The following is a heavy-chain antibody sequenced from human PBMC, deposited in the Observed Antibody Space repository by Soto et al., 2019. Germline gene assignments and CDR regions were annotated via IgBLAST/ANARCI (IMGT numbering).Heavy chain of an antibody. CDR3: ARDTPVFHWSPYSYYGMDV. J-gene: IGHJ6*02. D-gene: IGHD3-9*01. V-gene: IGHV3-11*01. CDR1: GFTFSSYN. CDR2: ISSSGSTI. Sequence: GSLILSCTASGFTFSSYNMSGIRQAPGKGLEWVSYISSSGSTIYYADSVKVRFTIARDNAKNSLYLQTNSLRAEDTAVYYCARDTPVFHWSPYSYYGMDVWGQGTKVTVYS.